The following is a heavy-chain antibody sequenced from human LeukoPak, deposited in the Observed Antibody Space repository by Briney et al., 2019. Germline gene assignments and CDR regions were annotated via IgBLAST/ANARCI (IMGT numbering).Heavy chain of an antibody. CDR3: AREGASDAFDI. V-gene: IGHV3-7*04. Sequence: PGGSLRLSCAASGFTFSSYWMSWVRQAPGKGLEWVANIKQDGSEKYYVDSVKGRFTISRDNAKNSLHLQMNSLRAEDTAVYYCAREGASDAFDIWGQGTMVTVSS. CDR2: IKQDGSEK. CDR1: GFTFSSYW. J-gene: IGHJ3*02.